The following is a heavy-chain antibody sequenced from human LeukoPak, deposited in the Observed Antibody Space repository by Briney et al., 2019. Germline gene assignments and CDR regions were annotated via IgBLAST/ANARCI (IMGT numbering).Heavy chain of an antibody. CDR1: GGSISSYY. CDR2: IYYSGST. CDR3: AMYCSSPSCPKGGGYFDY. J-gene: IGHJ4*02. V-gene: IGHV4-59*01. Sequence: SETLSLTCTVSGGSISSYYWSWIRQPPGKGLEWIGYIYYSGSTNYNPSLKSRVTISVDTSKNQFSLKLSSVTAADTAVYYCAMYCSSPSCPKGGGYFDYWGQGTLVTVSS. D-gene: IGHD2-2*01.